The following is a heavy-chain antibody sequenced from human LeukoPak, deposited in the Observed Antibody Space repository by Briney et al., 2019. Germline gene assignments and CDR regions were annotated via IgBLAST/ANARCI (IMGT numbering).Heavy chain of an antibody. J-gene: IGHJ4*02. CDR1: GYSISSGYY. CDR2: IYHSGST. D-gene: IGHD2-2*02. Sequence: PSETLSLTCAVSGYSISSGYYGGCIRQPPGKVLEWIGSIYHSGSTYYNPSLKSRVTISVDTSKNQFSLKLRSVTAADTAVYYSVRHDAGVEPAAIGSSRVGYWGQGTLVTVSS. CDR3: VRHDAGVEPAAIGSSRVGY. V-gene: IGHV4-38-2*01.